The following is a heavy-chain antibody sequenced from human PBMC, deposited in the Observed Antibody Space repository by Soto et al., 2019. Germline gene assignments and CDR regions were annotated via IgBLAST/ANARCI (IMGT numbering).Heavy chain of an antibody. CDR2: INPNSGGT. D-gene: IGHD6-13*01. CDR1: GYTFTGYY. Sequence: ASVKVSCKASGYTFTGYYMHWVRQAPGQGLEWMGWINPNSGGTNYAQKFQGWVTMTRDTSISTAYMELSRLRSDDTAVYYCARDHNNSSSWYFDGMDVWGQGTTVTVSS. V-gene: IGHV1-2*04. J-gene: IGHJ6*02. CDR3: ARDHNNSSSWYFDGMDV.